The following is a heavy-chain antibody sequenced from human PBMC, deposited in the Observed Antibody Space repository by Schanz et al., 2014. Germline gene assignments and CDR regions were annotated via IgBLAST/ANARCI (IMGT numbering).Heavy chain of an antibody. D-gene: IGHD3-10*01. CDR1: GFTFSTFA. V-gene: IGHV3-15*01. CDR3: AKYRGYYRVSGSYRELEY. CDR2: IKSKTDGGTR. Sequence: EVELVESGGGLVQPGGSLRLSCAASGFTFSTFAMHWVRQAPGKGLQWVARIKSKTDGGTRDYAAPVKGRFTISTDDSKNTVYLQMNSLRPEDTAVYYCAKYRGYYRVSGSYRELEYWGQGTLVTVSS. J-gene: IGHJ4*02.